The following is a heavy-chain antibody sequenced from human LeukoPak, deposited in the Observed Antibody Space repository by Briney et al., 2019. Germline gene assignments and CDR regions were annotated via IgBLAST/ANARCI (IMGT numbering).Heavy chain of an antibody. V-gene: IGHV3-23*01. Sequence: PGGSLRLSCAASGFTFSSYAMSWVRQAPGKGLEWVSAISGSGGSTYYADSVKGRFTISRDNSKNTLYLQMNSLRDEDKDVYYCAKATGNPWYYFDDWGLGTLVTVSS. J-gene: IGHJ4*02. CDR3: AKATGNPWYYFDD. CDR2: ISGSGGST. CDR1: GFTFSSYA. D-gene: IGHD6-13*01.